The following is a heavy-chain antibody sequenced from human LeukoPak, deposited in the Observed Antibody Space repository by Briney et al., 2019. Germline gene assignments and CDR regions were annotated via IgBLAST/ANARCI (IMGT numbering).Heavy chain of an antibody. J-gene: IGHJ4*02. CDR3: PWMARVVPVDI. V-gene: IGHV3-15*01. Sequence: KPGGSLRLSCAVSGLSFRDAWLCWVRQAPGKGLEWIGRTIGGNGPADYAAPVKGRFTISRDYSKDTMYLHMNSLKTEDTAVYYCPWMARVVPVDIGGQGPLVPVSS. D-gene: IGHD5-24*01. CDR2: TIGGNGPA. CDR1: GLSFRDAW.